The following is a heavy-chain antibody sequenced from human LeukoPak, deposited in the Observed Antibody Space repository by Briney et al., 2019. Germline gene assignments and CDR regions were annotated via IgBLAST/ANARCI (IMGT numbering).Heavy chain of an antibody. D-gene: IGHD1-26*01. CDR3: ARHVGEGDYYFDY. CDR2: ISYDGSNK. V-gene: IGHV3-30-3*01. Sequence: GRSLRLSCAASGFTFSSYAMHWVRQAPGKGLEWVAVISYDGSNKYYADSVKGRFTIARDNSKNTLYLQMNSLRAEDTAVYYCARHVGEGDYYFDYWGQGTLVTVSS. J-gene: IGHJ4*02. CDR1: GFTFSSYA.